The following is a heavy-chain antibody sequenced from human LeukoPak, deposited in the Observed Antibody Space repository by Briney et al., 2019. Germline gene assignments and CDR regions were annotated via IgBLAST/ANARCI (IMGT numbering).Heavy chain of an antibody. D-gene: IGHD6-13*01. CDR3: AKTPGIAAAGTDYFDY. V-gene: IGHV3-23*01. CDR2: ISGSGGST. CDR1: GFTFSSYA. Sequence: GGSLRLSCAASGFTFSSYAMSCVRQAPGKGLEWVSAISGSGGSTYYADSVKVRFTISRDNSKNTLYLQMNSLRAEDTAVYYCAKTPGIAAAGTDYFDYWGQGTLVTVSS. J-gene: IGHJ4*02.